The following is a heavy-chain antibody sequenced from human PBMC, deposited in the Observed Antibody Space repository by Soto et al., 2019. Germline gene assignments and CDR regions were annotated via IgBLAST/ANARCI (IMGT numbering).Heavy chain of an antibody. V-gene: IGHV1-8*01. Sequence: ASVKVSCKASGYTFTNYDINWVRQATGQGLEWMGWMSPNSGNTGYTQKLQGRVTMTRNTSISTAYMELSSLRSEDTAVYYCARTLYGDNVDYWGQGTLVTVSS. CDR1: GYTFTNYD. J-gene: IGHJ4*02. CDR3: ARTLYGDNVDY. CDR2: MSPNSGNT. D-gene: IGHD4-17*01.